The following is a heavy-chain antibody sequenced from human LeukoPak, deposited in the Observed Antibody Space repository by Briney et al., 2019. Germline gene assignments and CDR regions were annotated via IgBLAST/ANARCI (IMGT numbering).Heavy chain of an antibody. CDR2: MNPHSGNT. J-gene: IGHJ4*02. V-gene: IGHV1-8*01. CDR1: GYTFTTYD. Sequence: GASVKVSCKASGYTFTTYDINWVRQAPGQGLEWMGWMNPHSGNTGFAQNFQGRVAMTRNTSIDTAYMELSSLRVEDTAVYYCVRGFRSDTSGRKFDCWGQGTLVTVSS. D-gene: IGHD2-2*01. CDR3: VRGFRSDTSGRKFDC.